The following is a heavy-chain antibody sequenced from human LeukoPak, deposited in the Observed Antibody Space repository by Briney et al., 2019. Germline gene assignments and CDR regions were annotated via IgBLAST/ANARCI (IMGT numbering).Heavy chain of an antibody. CDR1: GFTFSSYS. Sequence: GGSLRLSCAASGFTFSSYSMNWVRQAPGKGLEWVSSISSSSSYIYYADSVKGRFTISRDIAKNSLYLQMNSLRAEDTAVYYCARDQCSSTSCYGNDAFDIWGQRTMVTVSS. CDR2: ISSSSSYI. CDR3: ARDQCSSTSCYGNDAFDI. J-gene: IGHJ3*02. V-gene: IGHV3-21*01. D-gene: IGHD2-2*01.